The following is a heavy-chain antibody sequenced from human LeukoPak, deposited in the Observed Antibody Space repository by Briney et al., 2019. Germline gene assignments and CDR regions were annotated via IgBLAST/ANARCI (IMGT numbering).Heavy chain of an antibody. J-gene: IGHJ5*02. CDR1: GGSISSSSYY. CDR3: ARGPSITIFGVVMYTWFDP. Sequence: SETLSLTCTVSGGSISSSSYYWGWIRQPPGKGLEWIGCIDYSGGTYFSPPLRSRVTLSVDTSKNQFSLNLISVTAADTAVYYCARGPSITIFGVVMYTWFDPWGQGTPVSVSS. D-gene: IGHD3-3*01. CDR2: IDYSGGT. V-gene: IGHV4-39*07.